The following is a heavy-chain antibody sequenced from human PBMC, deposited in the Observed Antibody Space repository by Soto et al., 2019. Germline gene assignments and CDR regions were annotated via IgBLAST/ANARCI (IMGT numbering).Heavy chain of an antibody. CDR2: ISYDGSNK. CDR1: GFTFSSYG. Sequence: GGSRRLSCAASGFTFSSYGMHWVRQAPGKGLEWVAVISYDGSNKYYADSVKGRFTISRDNSKNTLYMQMNRLRAEDTAVEDGGKGRRDYGMDCWGQGTTVTVPS. V-gene: IGHV3-30*18. CDR3: GKGRRDYGMDC. J-gene: IGHJ6*02.